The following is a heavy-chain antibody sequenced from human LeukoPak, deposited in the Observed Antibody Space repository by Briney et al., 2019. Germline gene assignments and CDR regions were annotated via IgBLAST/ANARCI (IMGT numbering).Heavy chain of an antibody. CDR3: ARGADGVSSNSRGWFDP. CDR1: GFTFSSYS. J-gene: IGHJ5*02. V-gene: IGHV3-21*01. D-gene: IGHD2-15*01. Sequence: GGSLRLSCTASGFTFSSYSMNWVRQAPGKGLEWVSSISNSSSYIYYADSVKGRFTISRDNARNSLYLQMNTLRAEDTAVYSCARGADGVSSNSRGWFDPWGQGPLVTVSS. CDR2: ISNSSSYI.